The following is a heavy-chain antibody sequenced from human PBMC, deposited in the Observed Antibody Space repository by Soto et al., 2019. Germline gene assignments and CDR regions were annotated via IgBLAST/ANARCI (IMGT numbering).Heavy chain of an antibody. CDR3: ARRIDCSSTSCSSEYFQH. V-gene: IGHV1-18*01. Sequence: ASVKVSCKASGYTFTSYGISWVRQAPGQGLEWMGWISAYNGNTNYAQKLQGRVTMTTDTSTSTAYMELRSLRSDDTAVYYCARRIDCSSTSCSSEYFQHWXQGTLVTVSS. CDR2: ISAYNGNT. CDR1: GYTFTSYG. J-gene: IGHJ1*01. D-gene: IGHD2-2*01.